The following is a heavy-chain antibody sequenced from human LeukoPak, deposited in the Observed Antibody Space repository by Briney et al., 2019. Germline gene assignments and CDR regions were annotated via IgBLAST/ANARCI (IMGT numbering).Heavy chain of an antibody. D-gene: IGHD3-3*01. CDR2: CHYSGST. CDR1: GGTISSDY. CDR3: ARHSPRFLEYLDY. V-gene: IGHV4-59*08. J-gene: IGHJ4*02. Sequence: SETLSLTCTVSGGTISSDYWSWIRQSPGKGLEWIGYCHYSGSTNSNPSLNGRVTFSVDRPRNQFSLKLTSVTAADTAVYYCARHSPRFLEYLDYWGQGTLVAVSS.